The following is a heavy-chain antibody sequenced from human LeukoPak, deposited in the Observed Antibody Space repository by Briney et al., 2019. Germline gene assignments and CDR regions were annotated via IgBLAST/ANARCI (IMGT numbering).Heavy chain of an antibody. D-gene: IGHD2-15*01. J-gene: IGHJ4*02. CDR2: IYPGDSDT. V-gene: IGHV5-51*01. CDR1: GSSFTTYW. Sequence: KDGELLKISCKCSGSSFTTYWICCVRQMPGKSVEWMGIIYPGDSDTRYSPSFQGQVTISADKSINTAYLQWSSLKASDTAMYYCTRRGEAATYYFDYWGQGTLVTVSS. CDR3: TRRGEAATYYFDY.